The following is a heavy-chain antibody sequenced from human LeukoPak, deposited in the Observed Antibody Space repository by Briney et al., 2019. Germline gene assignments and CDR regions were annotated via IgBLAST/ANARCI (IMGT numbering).Heavy chain of an antibody. CDR2: ISSSGGSA. CDR3: ARRAGAYSHPYNY. V-gene: IGHV3-23*01. Sequence: QAGGSLRLSCAASGFTFSSYAMSWVRQAPGKGLEWFSGISSSGGSAYYADSVKGHFTISRDNSKNTLYLQMNSLRAEDTAVYYCARRAGAYSHPYNYWGQGTLVTVSS. J-gene: IGHJ4*02. D-gene: IGHD4/OR15-4a*01. CDR1: GFTFSSYA.